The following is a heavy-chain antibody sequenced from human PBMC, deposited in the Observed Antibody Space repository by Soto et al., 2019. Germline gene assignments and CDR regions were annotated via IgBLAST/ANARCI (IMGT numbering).Heavy chain of an antibody. J-gene: IGHJ6*02. CDR2: INHSGST. D-gene: IGHD6-13*01. CDR1: GGSFSGYY. V-gene: IGHV4-34*01. CDR3: ASPVGRDSSSFNYGMDV. Sequence: SETLSLTCAVYGGSFSGYYWSWIRQPPGKGLEWIGEINHSGSTNYNPSLKSRVTISVDTSKNQFSLKLSSVTAADTAVYYCASPVGRDSSSFNYGMDVWGQGTTVTVSS.